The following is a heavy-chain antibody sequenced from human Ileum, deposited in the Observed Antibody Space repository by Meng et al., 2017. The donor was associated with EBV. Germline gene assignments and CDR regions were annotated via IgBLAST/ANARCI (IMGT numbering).Heavy chain of an antibody. V-gene: IGHV7-4-1*02. J-gene: IGHJ4*02. Sequence: QEQMVQSGSELKEPGTSVKISCETSGYRFTSYALNWVRQAPGQGLEWMGWIDTKTGNPSYAPGFTGRFVFSSETSVSTAYLQISSLKAADTAVYYCARSWGGGSSKEWGQGTLVTVSS. CDR2: IDTKTGNP. D-gene: IGHD2-15*01. CDR3: ARSWGGGSSKE. CDR1: GYRFTSYA.